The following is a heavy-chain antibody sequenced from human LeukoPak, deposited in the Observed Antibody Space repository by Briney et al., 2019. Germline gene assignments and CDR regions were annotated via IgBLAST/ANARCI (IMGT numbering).Heavy chain of an antibody. J-gene: IGHJ4*02. V-gene: IGHV3-21*01. Sequence: KPGGSLRLSCAASGFTFSRYSMNWVRQAPGKGLEWVSSISSSSSYIYYADSVKGRFTISRDNAKNSLYLQMNSLRAEDSAVYYCARDGSVWAFDYWGQGTLVTVSS. CDR1: GFTFSRYS. CDR2: ISSSSSYI. D-gene: IGHD2-8*01. CDR3: ARDGSVWAFDY.